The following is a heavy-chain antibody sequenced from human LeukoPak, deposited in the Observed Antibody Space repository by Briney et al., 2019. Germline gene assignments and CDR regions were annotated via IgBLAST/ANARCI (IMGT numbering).Heavy chain of an antibody. V-gene: IGHV3-30*02. CDR1: RFTFSSYG. CDR3: AKDRPIAAAGYFDY. J-gene: IGHJ4*02. D-gene: IGHD6-13*01. Sequence: GGSLRLSCAASRFTFSSYGMHWVRQAPGKGLEWVAFIRYDGSNKYYADSVKGRFTISRDNSKNTLYLQMNSLRAEDTAVYYCAKDRPIAAAGYFDYWGQGTLVTVSS. CDR2: IRYDGSNK.